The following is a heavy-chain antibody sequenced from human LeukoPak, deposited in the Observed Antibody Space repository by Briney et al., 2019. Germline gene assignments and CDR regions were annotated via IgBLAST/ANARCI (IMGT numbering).Heavy chain of an antibody. V-gene: IGHV1-69*13. J-gene: IGHJ4*02. CDR1: GGTFSSYA. CDR2: IIPIFGTA. CDR3: AAVVPAVMGYFDY. Sequence: VKVSCKASGGTFSSYALSWVRPAPGQGLEWMGGIIPIFGTANYAQKFQGRVTITADESTSTAYMELSSLRSEDTAVYYCAAVVPAVMGYFDYWGQGTLVTVSS. D-gene: IGHD2-2*01.